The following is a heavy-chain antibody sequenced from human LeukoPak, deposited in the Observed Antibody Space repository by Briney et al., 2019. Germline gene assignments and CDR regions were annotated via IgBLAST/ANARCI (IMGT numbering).Heavy chain of an antibody. Sequence: ASVEVSCKASGYTFTNYYIHWVRQAPGQGLDWMGLINPNGGSTTYAQKLQGRVTMTTDTSTSTAYMELRSLRSDDTAVYYCARGFYFDWSDQKYYYYGMDVWGQGTTVTVSS. CDR1: GYTFTNYY. J-gene: IGHJ6*02. D-gene: IGHD3-9*01. CDR3: ARGFYFDWSDQKYYYYGMDV. V-gene: IGHV1-46*01. CDR2: INPNGGST.